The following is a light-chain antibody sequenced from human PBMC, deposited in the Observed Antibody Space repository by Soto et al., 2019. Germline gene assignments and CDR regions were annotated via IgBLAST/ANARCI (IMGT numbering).Light chain of an antibody. CDR1: HYIYSN. CDR2: RAS. CDR3: QQYHNLWT. J-gene: IGKJ1*01. Sequence: EIVMTRSPATLSVSPGERATLSCTASHYIYSNVAWFQQRPGQAPRLLIYRASTRATGTPARFTGSGSGTEFTLTITSLQSEDFALYYCQQYHNLWTFGQGTTVDIK. V-gene: IGKV3-15*01.